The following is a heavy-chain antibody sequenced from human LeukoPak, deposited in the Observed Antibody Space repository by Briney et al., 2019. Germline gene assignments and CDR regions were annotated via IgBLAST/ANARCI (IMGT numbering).Heavy chain of an antibody. CDR3: AKDDDWGRYKH. CDR2: ITSSGSAI. J-gene: IGHJ1*01. Sequence: PGGSLRLSCAASGFSFSDHYMSWIRQAPGKGLEFISYITSSGSAIYYADSVKGRFTISRDNAKNSLYLQMNSLRAEDTAMYYCAKDDDWGRYKHWGQGTLVTVSS. V-gene: IGHV3-11*01. D-gene: IGHD3-16*01. CDR1: GFSFSDHY.